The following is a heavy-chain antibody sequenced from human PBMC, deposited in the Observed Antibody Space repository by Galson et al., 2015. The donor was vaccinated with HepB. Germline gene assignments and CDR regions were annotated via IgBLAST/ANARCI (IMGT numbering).Heavy chain of an antibody. D-gene: IGHD3-16*01. CDR2: ISSSSSTI. CDR1: GFTFSSYS. J-gene: IGHJ4*02. V-gene: IGHV3-48*02. Sequence: SLRLSCAASGFTFSSYSMNWVRQAPGKGLEWVSYISSSSSTIYYADSVKGRFTISRDNAKNSLYLQMNSLRDEDTAVYYCARGIMITFGGVTHRDYWGQGTLVTVSS. CDR3: ARGIMITFGGVTHRDY.